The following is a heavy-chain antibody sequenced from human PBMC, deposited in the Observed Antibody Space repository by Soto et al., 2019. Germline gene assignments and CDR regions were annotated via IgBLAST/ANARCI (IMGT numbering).Heavy chain of an antibody. CDR2: INDSGST. CDR3: ARSVFP. J-gene: IGHJ5*02. CDR1: GGSVRGYY. Sequence: TSETLSLTCAVYGGSVRGYYWSWIRQPPGKGLEWIGEINDSGSTKYNPSLKSRVTISVDTSKNQFSLSLSSVTAADTAVYYCARSVFPWGQGTLVTVSS. V-gene: IGHV4-34*01.